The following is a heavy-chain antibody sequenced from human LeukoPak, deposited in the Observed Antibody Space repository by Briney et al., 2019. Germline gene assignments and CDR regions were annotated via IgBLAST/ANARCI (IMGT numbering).Heavy chain of an antibody. J-gene: IGHJ4*02. CDR3: ARDMGYDVQRREY. Sequence: ASVKVSCKASGYSFKAYGLTWVRQAPGQGLEWMGWISGYNGNTNYAQNLQGRVTMTTDASTNTAYMELRSLTSDDTAVYYCARDMGYDVQRREYWGQGTLVTVSS. CDR2: ISGYNGNT. D-gene: IGHD3-22*01. V-gene: IGHV1-18*01. CDR1: GYSFKAYG.